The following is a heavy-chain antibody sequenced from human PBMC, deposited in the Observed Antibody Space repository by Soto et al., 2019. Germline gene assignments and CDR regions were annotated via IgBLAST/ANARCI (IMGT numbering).Heavy chain of an antibody. D-gene: IGHD1-26*01. V-gene: IGHV4-59*01. CDR2: IYYSGST. J-gene: IGHJ5*02. Sequence: PAETLSLTCTVSVGSISTYYWSWIRQPPGKGLEWIGYIYYSGSTNYNPSLKSRVTMSVDTSKNQFSLKLSSVTAADTAVYYCARDAYSGSYYWFDPWGQGTLVTVSS. CDR1: VGSISTYY. CDR3: ARDAYSGSYYWFDP.